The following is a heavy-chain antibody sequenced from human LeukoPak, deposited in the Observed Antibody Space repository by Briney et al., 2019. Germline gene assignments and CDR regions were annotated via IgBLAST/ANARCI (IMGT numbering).Heavy chain of an antibody. D-gene: IGHD4-17*01. CDR1: GFTFSTYV. Sequence: GGSLRLSCAASGFTFSTYVMNWVRQAPGKGLEWVSSISSSSSYIYYADSVKGRFTISRDNAKNSLYLQMNTLRAEDTAVYYCARDRTTVTTFDYWGQGTLVTVSS. CDR3: ARDRTTVTTFDY. J-gene: IGHJ4*02. V-gene: IGHV3-21*01. CDR2: ISSSSSYI.